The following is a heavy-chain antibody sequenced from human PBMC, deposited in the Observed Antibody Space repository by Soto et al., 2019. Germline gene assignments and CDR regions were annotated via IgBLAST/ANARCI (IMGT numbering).Heavy chain of an antibody. J-gene: IGHJ6*02. CDR3: AREAAAERNYYGLDV. CDR2: IIPIFGTA. CDR1: GGTFSSYS. D-gene: IGHD6-13*01. V-gene: IGHV1-69*01. Sequence: QVQLVQSGAEVKKPGSSVKVSCKASGGTFSSYSINWVRQAPGQGLEWMGGIIPIFGTANYAQKFQGRVTLTADESTSTAHMELRSLRSDDTAVYYCAREAAAERNYYGLDVWGQGTTVIVSS.